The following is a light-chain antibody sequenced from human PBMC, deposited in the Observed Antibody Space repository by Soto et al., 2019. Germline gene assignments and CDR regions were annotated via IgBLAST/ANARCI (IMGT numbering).Light chain of an antibody. CDR1: QSVYSL. CDR2: DAA. CDR3: QQRANLWT. J-gene: IGKJ1*01. V-gene: IGKV3-11*01. Sequence: EIVLTQSPATLSLSPGERATLSCRASQSVYSLLAWYQQKPGQAPRLLIYDAANRATGIPARFSGSGYGTDFTLTISSLEPEEFAVYYCQQRANLWTFGQGTRVHIK.